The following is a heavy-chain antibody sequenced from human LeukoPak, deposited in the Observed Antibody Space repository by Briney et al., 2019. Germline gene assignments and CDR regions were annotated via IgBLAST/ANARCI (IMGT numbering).Heavy chain of an antibody. CDR3: AKVGSGWYGIDY. J-gene: IGHJ4*02. V-gene: IGHV3-30*02. D-gene: IGHD6-19*01. CDR2: IRYDGTHQ. CDR1: GFNFSIYG. Sequence: GGSLRLSCAASGFNFSIYGIHWVRQAPGKGLEWVTFIRYDGTHQDYADSVKGRFTISRDNAKNIVYVQMNTLRVEDTAIYYCAKVGSGWYGIDYWGQGTLVTVS.